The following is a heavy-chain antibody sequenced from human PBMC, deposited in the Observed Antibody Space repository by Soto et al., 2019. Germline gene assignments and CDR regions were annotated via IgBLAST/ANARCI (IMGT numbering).Heavy chain of an antibody. Sequence: PSETLSLTCRVSGGSVGTGAYYWSWIRQPPGKGLEWIGYTLYSGSPNYNPSLQSLQSRVTISVDTSRNQFSLRLTSVTAADTALYYCARHDYYHRTFDIWGHGTLVTVSS. CDR1: GGSVGTGAYY. J-gene: IGHJ3*02. CDR2: TLYSGSP. CDR3: ARHDYYHRTFDI. V-gene: IGHV4-61*08. D-gene: IGHD3-9*01.